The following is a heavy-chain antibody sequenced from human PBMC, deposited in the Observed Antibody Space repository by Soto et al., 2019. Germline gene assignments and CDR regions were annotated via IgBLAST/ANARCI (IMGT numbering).Heavy chain of an antibody. CDR1: GGSFSGYY. CDR3: ARARGKQSYFDY. V-gene: IGHV4-34*01. CDR2: INHSGST. D-gene: IGHD3-10*01. J-gene: IGHJ4*02. Sequence: QVQLQQWGAGLLKPSETLSLTCAVYGGSFSGYYWSWIRQPPGKGLEWIGEINHSGSTNYNPSLKSRVTISVDTSKNQFSLKLSSVTAADTAVYYCARARGKQSYFDYWGQGTLVTVSS.